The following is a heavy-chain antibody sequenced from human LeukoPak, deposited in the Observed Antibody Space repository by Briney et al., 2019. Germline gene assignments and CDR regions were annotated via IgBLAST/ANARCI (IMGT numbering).Heavy chain of an antibody. J-gene: IGHJ4*02. CDR2: ISLTGRT. D-gene: IGHD1-26*01. V-gene: IGHV4-4*02. Sequence: SETLSLTCGVSVGSISTTNWWSWVRQPPGQGLEWIGEISLTGRTNYNPSLNSRVTMSIDESRNQLSLNLTSVTAADTAIYYCSRESGAFCPFGHWGQGTLVIVPS. CDR1: VGSISTTNW. CDR3: SRESGAFCPFGH.